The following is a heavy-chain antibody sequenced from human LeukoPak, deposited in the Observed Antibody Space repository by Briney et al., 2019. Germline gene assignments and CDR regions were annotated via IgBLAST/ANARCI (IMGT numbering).Heavy chain of an antibody. CDR1: GFTFSDYY. Sequence: GGSLRLSCAVSGFTFSDYYMSWICQAPGKGLEWVSYISSSSSYTNYAASVKGRCTIPRDNAKNSLYLQMNSLRAEETAVYYWASHYDSSGYYNFDYWGQGTLVTVSS. CDR3: ASHYDSSGYYNFDY. D-gene: IGHD3-22*01. J-gene: IGHJ4*02. V-gene: IGHV3-11*03. CDR2: ISSSSSYT.